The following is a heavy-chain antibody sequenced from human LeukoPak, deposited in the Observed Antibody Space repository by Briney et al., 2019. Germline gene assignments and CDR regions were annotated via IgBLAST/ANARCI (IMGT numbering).Heavy chain of an antibody. D-gene: IGHD3-3*01. Sequence: GGSLRLSCAASGFTFSSYAMHWVRQAPGKGLEWVAVISYDGSNKYYADSVKGRFTISRDNSKNTLYLQMNSPRAEDTAVYYCAREPYDFWSGYYTGNYYGMDVWGQGTTVTVSS. CDR2: ISYDGSNK. V-gene: IGHV3-30-3*01. CDR1: GFTFSSYA. J-gene: IGHJ6*02. CDR3: AREPYDFWSGYYTGNYYGMDV.